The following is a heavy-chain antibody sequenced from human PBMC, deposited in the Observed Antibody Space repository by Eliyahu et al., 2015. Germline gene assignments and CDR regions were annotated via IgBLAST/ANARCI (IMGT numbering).Heavy chain of an antibody. V-gene: IGHV1-3*01. CDR3: ASLADSGNSPDY. Sequence: QVQVVQSGAEVKKPGASVKVSCKASGHXFTSHTIHWVRQAPGQRLEWMGXINSGDGNTKYSQKFQDTITITRDTSATTVFMELNNLRSEDTAVYYCASLADSGNSPDYWGQGTLVRVSS. CDR2: INSGDGNT. D-gene: IGHD6-13*01. J-gene: IGHJ4*02. CDR1: GHXFTSHT.